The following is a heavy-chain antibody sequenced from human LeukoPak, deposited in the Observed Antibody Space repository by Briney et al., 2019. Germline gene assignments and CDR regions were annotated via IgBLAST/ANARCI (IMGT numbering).Heavy chain of an antibody. CDR1: GFTFGDYA. CDR3: TRDPVITSSDY. Sequence: QPGRSLRLSCTASGFTFGDYAMSWVRQAPGKGLEWVGFIRSKAYGGTTEYAASVTGRFTISRDDSKSIAYLQMNSLKTEDTAVYYCTRDPVITSSDYWGQGTLVTVSS. CDR2: IRSKAYGGTT. D-gene: IGHD3-22*01. V-gene: IGHV3-49*04. J-gene: IGHJ4*02.